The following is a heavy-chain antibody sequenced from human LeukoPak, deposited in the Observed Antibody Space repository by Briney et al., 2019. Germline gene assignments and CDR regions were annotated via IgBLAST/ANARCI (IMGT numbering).Heavy chain of an antibody. CDR1: GDSISSTTYY. V-gene: IGHV4-39*01. CDR2: IYYSGTA. CDR3: ASGGGIRQQLMIGYFDS. J-gene: IGHJ4*02. Sequence: SETLSLTCTVSGDSISSTTYYWGWIRQPPGKGLEWIGNIYYSGTAYYNPSLKSRATISVDTSKNLFSLKVTSVTAADTAVYYCASGGGIRQQLMIGYFDSWGQGTLVAVSS. D-gene: IGHD6-13*01.